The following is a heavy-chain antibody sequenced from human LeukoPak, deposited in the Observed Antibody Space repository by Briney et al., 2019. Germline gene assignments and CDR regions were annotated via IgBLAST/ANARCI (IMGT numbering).Heavy chain of an antibody. J-gene: IGHJ4*02. Sequence: PSETLSLTCTVSGGSISSGDYYWSWIRQPPGKGLEWIGYIYYSGSTYYNPSLKSRVTISVDTSKNQFSLKLSSLTAADTAVYYCARSTMIGYFDYWGQGTLVTVSS. CDR1: GGSISSGDYY. V-gene: IGHV4-30-4*08. D-gene: IGHD3-22*01. CDR2: IYYSGST. CDR3: ARSTMIGYFDY.